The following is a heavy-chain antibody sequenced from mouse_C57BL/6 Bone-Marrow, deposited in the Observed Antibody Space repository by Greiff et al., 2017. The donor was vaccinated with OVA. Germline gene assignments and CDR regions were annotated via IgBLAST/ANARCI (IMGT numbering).Heavy chain of an antibody. CDR3: VALRRDGGDY. Sequence: EVMLVESGGGLVQPKGSLKLSCAASGFSFNTYAMNWVRQAPGKGLEWVARIRSKSNNYATYYADSVKDRFTISRDDSESMLYLQMNNLKTEDTAMYYCVALRRDGGDYWGQGTSVTVSS. V-gene: IGHV10-1*01. J-gene: IGHJ4*01. CDR1: GFSFNTYA. D-gene: IGHD2-12*01. CDR2: IRSKSNNYAT.